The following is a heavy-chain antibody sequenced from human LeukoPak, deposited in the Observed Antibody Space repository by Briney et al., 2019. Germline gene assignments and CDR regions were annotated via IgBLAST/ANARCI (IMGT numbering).Heavy chain of an antibody. CDR2: IYPGDSDT. D-gene: IGHD3-16*01. J-gene: IGHJ4*02. Sequence: GESLKISCKAFGYSFTRYWIGWARQTPGKGLEWVGIIYPGDSDTRYSHSFEGQVTISADKSIGTAFLQWRSLKASDSAIYYCAKNTGEGNYFDHWGQGSLVTVSS. CDR3: AKNTGEGNYFDH. CDR1: GYSFTRYW. V-gene: IGHV5-51*01.